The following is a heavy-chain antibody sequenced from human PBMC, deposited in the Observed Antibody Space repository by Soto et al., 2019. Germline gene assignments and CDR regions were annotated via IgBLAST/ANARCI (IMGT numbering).Heavy chain of an antibody. CDR3: AKGGGGFGVLAFYFDY. CDR1: GFTFSSYA. Sequence: GGSLRLSCAASGFTFSSYAMSWVRQAPGKGLEWVSAISGSGGSTYYADSVKGRFTISRDNSKNTLYLQMNSLRAEDTAVYYCAKGGGGFGVLAFYFDYWGQGTLVTV. V-gene: IGHV3-23*01. D-gene: IGHD3-10*01. J-gene: IGHJ4*02. CDR2: ISGSGGST.